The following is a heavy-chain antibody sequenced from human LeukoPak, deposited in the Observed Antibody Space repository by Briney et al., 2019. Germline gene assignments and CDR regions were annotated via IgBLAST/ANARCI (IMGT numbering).Heavy chain of an antibody. V-gene: IGHV3-30*03. CDR3: ARYCSGACYSGVDY. CDR1: GFTFSSYG. D-gene: IGHD2-21*01. Sequence: TGGSLRLSCAASGFTFSSYGMHWVRQAPGRGLEWVALILYDNKYYIDSVKGRFTISRDNSKNTLYLQMDSLRAEDTAVYYCARYCSGACYSGVDYWGQRTLATVPS. J-gene: IGHJ4*02. CDR2: ILYDNK.